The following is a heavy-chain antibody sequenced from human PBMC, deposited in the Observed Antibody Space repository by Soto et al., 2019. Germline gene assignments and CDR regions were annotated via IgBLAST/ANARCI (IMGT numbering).Heavy chain of an antibody. CDR3: ARGKPSGYRFGPRNFFYYGLDV. D-gene: IGHD5-18*01. Sequence: SETLSLTCAVYGGSFSGYYWSWIRQPPGKGLEWIGEINHSGSTNYNPSLKSRVTISVDTSKNQFSLKLSSVTAADTAVYFCARGKPSGYRFGPRNFFYYGLDVRAPRTTVTVSS. J-gene: IGHJ6*02. CDR2: INHSGST. CDR1: GGSFSGYY. V-gene: IGHV4-34*01.